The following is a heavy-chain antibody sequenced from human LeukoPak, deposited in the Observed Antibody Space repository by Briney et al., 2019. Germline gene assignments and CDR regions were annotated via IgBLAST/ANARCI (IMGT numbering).Heavy chain of an antibody. V-gene: IGHV4-59*01. J-gene: IGHJ4*02. CDR1: GGSISSYY. Sequence: SETLCLTCTVSGGSISSYYWSWIRQPPGKGLEWIGYIYYSGSTNYNPSLKSRVTISVDTSKNQFSLKLSSVTAADTAVYYCARVGDGWTYDYWGQGTLVTVSS. CDR2: IYYSGST. CDR3: ARVGDGWTYDY. D-gene: IGHD2-21*02.